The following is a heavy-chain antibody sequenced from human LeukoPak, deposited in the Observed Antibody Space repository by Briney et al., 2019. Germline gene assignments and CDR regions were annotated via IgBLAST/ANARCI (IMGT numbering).Heavy chain of an antibody. Sequence: GGSLRLSCAASGFTFSSYWMSWVRQAPGKGLEWVAFIRNDGSNKYYADSVKGRFTIPRDNSKNTLYLQMNSLRPEDTAVYYCAKGPNYDILTGWRKTHNAFDIWGQGTMVTVSS. CDR2: IRNDGSNK. CDR1: GFTFSSYW. D-gene: IGHD3-9*01. J-gene: IGHJ3*02. CDR3: AKGPNYDILTGWRKTHNAFDI. V-gene: IGHV3-30*02.